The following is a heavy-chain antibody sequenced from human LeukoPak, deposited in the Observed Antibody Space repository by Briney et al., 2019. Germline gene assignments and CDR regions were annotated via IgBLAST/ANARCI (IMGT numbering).Heavy chain of an antibody. CDR3: ATDSNYYGSGSVSAFDY. V-gene: IGHV1-24*01. D-gene: IGHD3-10*01. CDR2: FDPEDGET. J-gene: IGHJ4*02. Sequence: ASVKVSCKVSGYTLTELSMHWVRQAPGQGLEWMGGFDPEDGETIYAQKFQGRVTMTEDTSTDTAYMELSSLRSEDTAVYYCATDSNYYGSGSVSAFDYWGQGTLVTVSS. CDR1: GYTLTELS.